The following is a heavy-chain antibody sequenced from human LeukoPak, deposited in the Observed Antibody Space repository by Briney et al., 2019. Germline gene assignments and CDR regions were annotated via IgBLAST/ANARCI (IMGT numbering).Heavy chain of an antibody. CDR2: IIPIFGTA. J-gene: IGHJ6*03. CDR1: GGTFSSYA. Sequence: GASVKVSCKASGGTFSSYAISWVRQAPGQGLEWMGGIIPIFGTANYAQKFQGRVTITADKSTSTAYMELSSLRSEDTAVYYCARRDNKRFLDENWDYYYYYMDVWGKGTTVTVSS. CDR3: ARRDNKRFLDENWDYYYYYMDV. V-gene: IGHV1-69*06. D-gene: IGHD7-27*01.